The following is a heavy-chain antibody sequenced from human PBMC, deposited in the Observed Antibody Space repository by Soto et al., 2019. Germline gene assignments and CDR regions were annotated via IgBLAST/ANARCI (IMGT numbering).Heavy chain of an antibody. V-gene: IGHV3-15*01. Sequence: GGSLRLSCAASGFTFSNAWMSWVRQAPGKGLEWVGRIKSKTDGGTTDYAAPVKGRFTISRDDSKNTLYLQMNSLKTEDTAVYYCTTDAGGLRFLEWFPFDYWGQGTLVTVSS. J-gene: IGHJ4*02. CDR1: GFTFSNAW. CDR3: TTDAGGLRFLEWFPFDY. D-gene: IGHD3-3*01. CDR2: IKSKTDGGTT.